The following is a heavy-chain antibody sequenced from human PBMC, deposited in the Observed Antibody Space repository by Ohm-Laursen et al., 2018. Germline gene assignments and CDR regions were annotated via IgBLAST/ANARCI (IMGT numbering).Heavy chain of an antibody. Sequence: SLRLSGAAFGFTFDDYAMHWVRQAPGKGLEWVSGISWNSGSIGYADSVKGRFTISRDNAKNSLYLQMNSLRAEDTALYYCAKDIHGSGSANFDYWGQGTLVTVSS. V-gene: IGHV3-9*01. J-gene: IGHJ4*02. D-gene: IGHD3-10*01. CDR2: ISWNSGSI. CDR1: GFTFDDYA. CDR3: AKDIHGSGSANFDY.